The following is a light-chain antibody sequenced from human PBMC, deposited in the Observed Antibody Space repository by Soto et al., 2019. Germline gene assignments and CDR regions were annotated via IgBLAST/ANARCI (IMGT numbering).Light chain of an antibody. CDR2: GAS. V-gene: IGKV3-20*01. Sequence: EIVLTQSPHILSLSPGERATLSCRASQSISSTFLAWYQHKPGQAPRVLIYGASRRATGIPDRFSGSGSGTDFTLTISRLEPEDFAVYYCQQYESSWTFGQGTKVEMK. CDR3: QQYESSWT. J-gene: IGKJ1*01. CDR1: QSISSTF.